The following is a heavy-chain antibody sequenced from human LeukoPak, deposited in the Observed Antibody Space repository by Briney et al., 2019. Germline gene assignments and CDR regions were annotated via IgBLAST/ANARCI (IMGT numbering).Heavy chain of an antibody. CDR3: AREYSSSWYPYFDY. D-gene: IGHD6-13*01. CDR2: ISSSGSTM. Sequence: PGGSLRLSCAASGFTFSSYEMNWVRQAPGKGLEWVSYISSSGSTMYYADSVKGRFTISRDNAKNSLYLQMNSLRAEDTAVYYCAREYSSSWYPYFDYWGQGTLVTVSS. V-gene: IGHV3-48*03. J-gene: IGHJ4*02. CDR1: GFTFSSYE.